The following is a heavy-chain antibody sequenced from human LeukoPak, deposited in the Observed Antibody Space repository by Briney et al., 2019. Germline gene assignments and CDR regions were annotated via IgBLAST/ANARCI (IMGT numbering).Heavy chain of an antibody. D-gene: IGHD4-23*01. CDR1: GGSISSSSYY. J-gene: IGHJ4*02. V-gene: IGHV4-39*01. Sequence: PSETLSLTCTVSGGSISSSSYYWGWIRQPPGKGLEWIGSIYYSGSTYYNPSLKSRVTISVDTSKNQFSLKLSSVTAADTAVYYCARRYGSTGDYFDYWGQGTLVTVSS. CDR2: IYYSGST. CDR3: ARRYGSTGDYFDY.